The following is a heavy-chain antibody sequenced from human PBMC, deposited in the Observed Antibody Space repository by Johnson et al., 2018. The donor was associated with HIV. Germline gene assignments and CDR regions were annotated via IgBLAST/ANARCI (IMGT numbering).Heavy chain of an antibody. D-gene: IGHD5-24*01. CDR3: ARGTWRWLQLGWDAFDI. J-gene: IGHJ3*02. CDR2: ISYDGSNK. V-gene: IGHV3-30-3*01. CDR1: GFTFSSYA. Sequence: QVQLVESGGGLVQPGGSLRLSCAASGFTFSSYAMSWVRQAPGKGLEWVAVISYDGSNKYYADSVKGRFTISRDNSKNTLYLQMNSLRAEDTAGYYCARGTWRWLQLGWDAFDIWGQGTMVIVSS.